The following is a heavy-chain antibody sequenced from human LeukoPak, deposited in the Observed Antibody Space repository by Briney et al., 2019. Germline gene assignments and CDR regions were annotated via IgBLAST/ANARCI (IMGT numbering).Heavy chain of an antibody. CDR3: ATSRFDWLLFDY. J-gene: IGHJ4*02. V-gene: IGHV5-51*01. Sequence: GESLKISCKGSGYSFISYWIGCVRQIPGKVLVWLGMIYPGDYDARYSASFQGQGTRSADKSISTAYLQWSSLKASDSAMYYCATSRFDWLLFDYWGQGTLVTVSS. CDR2: IYPGDYDA. CDR1: GYSFISYW. D-gene: IGHD3-9*01.